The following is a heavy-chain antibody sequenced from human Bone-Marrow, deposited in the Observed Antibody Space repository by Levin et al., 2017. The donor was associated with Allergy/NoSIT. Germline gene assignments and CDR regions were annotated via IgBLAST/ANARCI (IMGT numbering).Heavy chain of an antibody. CDR2: IIPVFGTT. V-gene: IGHV1-69*01. Sequence: KISCKASGCTFSSFAISWVRQAPGQGLEWMGGIIPVFGTTNYAQKFQGRVTITADESTSTAYMELSSLRSEDTAMYYCARDRQQVVLGNWFDPWGQGTLVTVSS. D-gene: IGHD6-13*01. CDR3: ARDRQQVVLGNWFDP. J-gene: IGHJ5*02. CDR1: GCTFSSFA.